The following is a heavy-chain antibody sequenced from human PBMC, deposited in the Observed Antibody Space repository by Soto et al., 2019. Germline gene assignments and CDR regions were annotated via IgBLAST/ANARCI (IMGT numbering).Heavy chain of an antibody. J-gene: IGHJ6*03. CDR3: ASPLQYCSGGSCSNYYYYYYMDV. D-gene: IGHD2-15*01. CDR2: ISSSSSYI. Sequence: EVQLVESGGGLVKPGGSLRLSCAASGFTISSYSMNGVRQAPGKGLEWVSSISSSSSYIYYADSVKGRFTISRDNAKNSLYLQMHSLRAEDTAVYYCASPLQYCSGGSCSNYYYYYYMDVWGKGTTVTVSS. CDR1: GFTISSYS. V-gene: IGHV3-21*01.